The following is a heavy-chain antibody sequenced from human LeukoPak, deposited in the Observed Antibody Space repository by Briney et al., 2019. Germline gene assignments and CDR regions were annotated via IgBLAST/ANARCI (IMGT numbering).Heavy chain of an antibody. Sequence: KPSETLSLTCAVYGGSFSGYYWSWIRQPPEKGLEWIGYIYYSGSTYYNPSLKSRVTISVDTSKNQFSLKLSSVTAADTAVYYCARFNLPNYYDSSGYSSHWGQGTLVTVSS. CDR2: IYYSGST. J-gene: IGHJ4*02. CDR3: ARFNLPNYYDSSGYSSH. D-gene: IGHD3-22*01. V-gene: IGHV4-30-4*01. CDR1: GGSFSGYY.